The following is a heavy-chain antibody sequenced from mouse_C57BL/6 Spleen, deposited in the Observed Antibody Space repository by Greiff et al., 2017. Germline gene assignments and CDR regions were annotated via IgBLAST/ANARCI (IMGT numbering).Heavy chain of an antibody. V-gene: IGHV1-80*01. J-gene: IGHJ2*01. CDR1: GYAFSSYW. CDR3: ARSPYSNSPDY. Sequence: QVQLQQSGAELVKPGASVKISCKASGYAFSSYWMHWVKQRPGKGLEWIGQIYPGDGDTNYNGKFKGKATLTADQSSSTAHRQLSSLTSEDSAVYFWARSPYSNSPDYWGQGTTLTVSS. D-gene: IGHD2-5*01. CDR2: IYPGDGDT.